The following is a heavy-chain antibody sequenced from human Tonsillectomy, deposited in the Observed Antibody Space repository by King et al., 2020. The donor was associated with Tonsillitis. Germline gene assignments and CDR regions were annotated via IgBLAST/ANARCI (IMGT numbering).Heavy chain of an antibody. D-gene: IGHD4-23*01. J-gene: IGHJ3*02. CDR1: GFTFSSYA. CDR3: VKFGGNENDAFDI. Sequence: VQLVESGGGLVQPGGSLRLSCSASGFTFSSYAMHWVRQAPGKGLEYVSAIRSNGGSTYYADSVKGRFTISRDNSKNTLYLQMSSLRAEDTAVYYCVKFGGNENDAFDIWGQGTMVTVSS. CDR2: IRSNGGST. V-gene: IGHV3-64D*06.